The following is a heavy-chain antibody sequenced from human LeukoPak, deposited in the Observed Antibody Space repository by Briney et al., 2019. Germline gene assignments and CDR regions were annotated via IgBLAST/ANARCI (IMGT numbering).Heavy chain of an antibody. Sequence: SETLSLTCAAYGGSFSGYYWSWIRQPAGKGLEWIGRIYTSGSTNYNPSLKSRVTMSVDTSKNQFSLKLSSVTAADTAVYYCARDGGNYYDSSGYYVNDAFDIWGQGTMVTVSS. J-gene: IGHJ3*02. CDR2: IYTSGST. CDR1: GGSFSGYY. D-gene: IGHD3-22*01. CDR3: ARDGGNYYDSSGYYVNDAFDI. V-gene: IGHV4-4*07.